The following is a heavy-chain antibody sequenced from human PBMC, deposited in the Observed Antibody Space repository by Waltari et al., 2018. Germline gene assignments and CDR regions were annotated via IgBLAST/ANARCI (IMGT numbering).Heavy chain of an antibody. V-gene: IGHV3-7*01. J-gene: IGHJ6*03. CDR2: IKQDGSDK. Sequence: EVQLVESGGGLVQPGGSLRLSCAASGFTFSEFWMSWVRQAPGKGVKWVANIKQDGSDKYYVESVKGRFTISRDNANNLLFLQMNSLRVDDTALYYCSSMDFWGKGTTVIVSS. CDR3: SSMDF. CDR1: GFTFSEFW.